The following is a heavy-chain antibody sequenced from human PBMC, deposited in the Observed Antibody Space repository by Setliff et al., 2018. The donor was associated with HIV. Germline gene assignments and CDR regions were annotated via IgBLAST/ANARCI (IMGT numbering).Heavy chain of an antibody. CDR2: IYASGNT. D-gene: IGHD2-2*01. CDR1: GGSINKYY. V-gene: IGHV4-4*07. Sequence: PSETLSLTCTVSGGSINKYYWSWIRQSAGRGLEWIGRIYASGNTNYNPSLQSRVTMSVDTSRTQFSLKLRSVTAADTAVYYCARVGASGVASSMDYHYYMDVWGKGTSVTVSS. CDR3: ARVGASGVASSMDYHYYMDV. J-gene: IGHJ6*03.